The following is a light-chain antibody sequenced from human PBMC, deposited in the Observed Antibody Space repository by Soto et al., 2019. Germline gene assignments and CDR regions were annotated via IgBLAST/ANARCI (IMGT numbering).Light chain of an antibody. V-gene: IGLV2-14*01. Sequence: QSALTQPASVSGSPGQSITISCTGTSSEVGGYNYVSWYQQHPGKAPKLIIYEVSNRPSGVSNRFSGSKSGNTASLTISGLQAEDEADYYCSSYTTSSTYVFGTGTKLTVL. J-gene: IGLJ1*01. CDR3: SSYTTSSTYV. CDR1: SSEVGGYNY. CDR2: EVS.